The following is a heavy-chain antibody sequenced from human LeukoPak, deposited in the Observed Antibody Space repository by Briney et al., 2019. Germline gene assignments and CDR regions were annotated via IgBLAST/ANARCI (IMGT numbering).Heavy chain of an antibody. CDR1: GGTFSSYA. CDR3: ARVAEQNYYYYYMDV. J-gene: IGHJ6*03. CDR2: IIPIFGTA. V-gene: IGHV1-69*13. Sequence: SVKVSCKASGGTFSSYAISWVRQAPGQGLEWLGGIIPIFGTANYAQKFQGRVTITADESTSTAYMELSSLRSEDTAVYYCARVAEQNYYYYYMDVWGKGTTVTVSS. D-gene: IGHD1/OR15-1a*01.